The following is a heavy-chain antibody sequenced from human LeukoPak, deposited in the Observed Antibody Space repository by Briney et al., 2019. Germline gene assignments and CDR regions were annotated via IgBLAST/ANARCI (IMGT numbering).Heavy chain of an antibody. D-gene: IGHD5-18*01. Sequence: SETLSLTCAVYGGSFSGYYWSWIRQPPGKGLEWIGEINHSGSTNYNPSLKSRVTISVDTSKNQFSLKLSFVTAADTAVYYCARGKGYSYGYGWFDPWGQGTLVTVSS. V-gene: IGHV4-34*01. CDR1: GGSFSGYY. J-gene: IGHJ5*02. CDR2: INHSGST. CDR3: ARGKGYSYGYGWFDP.